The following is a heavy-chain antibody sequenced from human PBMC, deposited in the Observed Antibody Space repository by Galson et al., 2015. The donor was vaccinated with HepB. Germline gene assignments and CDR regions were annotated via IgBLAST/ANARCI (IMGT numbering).Heavy chain of an antibody. CDR1: GFTFSSYG. Sequence: SLRLSCAASGFTFSSYGMHWVRQAPGKGLEWVAVIWYDGSNKYYADSVKGRFTISRDNSKNTLYLQMNSLRAEDTAVYYCARARVAGQQRFRGYFDLWGRGTLVTVSS. CDR2: IWYDGSNK. J-gene: IGHJ2*01. D-gene: IGHD6-19*01. CDR3: ARARVAGQQRFRGYFDL. V-gene: IGHV3-33*01.